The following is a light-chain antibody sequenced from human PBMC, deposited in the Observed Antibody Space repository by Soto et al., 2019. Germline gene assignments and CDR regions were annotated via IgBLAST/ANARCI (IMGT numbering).Light chain of an antibody. CDR2: EVS. V-gene: IGLV2-14*01. CDR3: DSITGGRAYV. CDR1: SSDVGGYNY. Sequence: QSGLTQPASVSGSPGQSITISCTGTSSDVGGYNYVSWYQQQAGKAPKLVIHEVSNRPSGVSSRFSGSKSGNTASLTISGRQAENEADNSSDSITGGRAYVFGIGTRSPS. J-gene: IGLJ1*01.